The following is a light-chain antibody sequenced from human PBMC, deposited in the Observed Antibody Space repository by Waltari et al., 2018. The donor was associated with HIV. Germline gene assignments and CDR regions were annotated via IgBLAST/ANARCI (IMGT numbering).Light chain of an antibody. J-gene: IGLJ2*01. V-gene: IGLV1-44*01. CDR1: SSNLRSKS. CDR3: ASWDDSLNGPV. Sequence: QSVLTQPPSKSGTPGQRVTLSCSGSSSNLRSKSFSRFQQFPGKAPKVLIYGKNQRPSGVPDRFSGSKSGTSASLAIGGLQSEDEADYYCASWDDSLNGPVFGGGTTLTVL. CDR2: GKN.